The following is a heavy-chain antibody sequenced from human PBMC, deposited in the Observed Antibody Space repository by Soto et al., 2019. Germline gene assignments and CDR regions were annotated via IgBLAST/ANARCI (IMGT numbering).Heavy chain of an antibody. CDR2: IYYST. J-gene: IGHJ6*02. CDR3: ARDYRASYPAYYYYGMDV. CDR1: GGSISSGGYY. D-gene: IGHD3-16*02. Sequence: QVQLQESGPGLVKPSQTLSLTCTVSGGSISSGGYYWSWIRQHPGKGLEWIGYIYYSTYYNPSLKSRVTISVDTSKNQFSLKLSSVTAADTPVYYCARDYRASYPAYYYYGMDVWGQGTTVTVSS. V-gene: IGHV4-31*03.